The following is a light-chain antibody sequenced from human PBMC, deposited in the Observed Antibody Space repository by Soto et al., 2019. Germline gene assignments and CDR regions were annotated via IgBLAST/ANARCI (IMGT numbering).Light chain of an antibody. CDR1: NNDVVGYNY. CDR3: SSYTSSSTLNYV. J-gene: IGLJ1*01. Sequence: QSVLTQPASVSGSPGRSVTFSCTGTNNDVVGYNYVSWYQQHPGKAPKLMIYDVSNRPSGVSNRFSGSKSGNTASLTISGLQAEDEADYYCSSYTSSSTLNYVFGTGTKVTVL. CDR2: DVS. V-gene: IGLV2-14*01.